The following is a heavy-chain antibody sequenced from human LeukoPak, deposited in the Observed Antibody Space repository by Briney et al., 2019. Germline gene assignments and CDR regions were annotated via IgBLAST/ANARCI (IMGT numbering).Heavy chain of an antibody. CDR1: GGSFSGYY. CDR2: TNHSGST. V-gene: IGHV4-34*01. Sequence: SETLSLTCAVYGGSFSGYYWSWIRQPPGKGLEWIGETNHSGSTNYNPSLKSRVTISVDTSKNQFSLKLSSVTAADTAVYYCARGPGIAAAGYYFDYWGQGTLVTVSS. CDR3: ARGPGIAAAGYYFDY. D-gene: IGHD6-13*01. J-gene: IGHJ4*02.